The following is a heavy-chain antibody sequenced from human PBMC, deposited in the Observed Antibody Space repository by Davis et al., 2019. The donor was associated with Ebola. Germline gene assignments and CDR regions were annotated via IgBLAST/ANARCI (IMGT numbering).Heavy chain of an antibody. CDR3: ARGDFYYGVDV. Sequence: GESLKISCAASGFSVSTKYMNWVRQAPGKGLQWVSIMYSGGTTYYADSVKGRFTISRDSSKNTVYFQMNNLRAEDTAVYYCARGDFYYGVDVWGQGTTVTVSS. CDR1: GFSVSTKY. V-gene: IGHV3-53*01. CDR2: MYSGGTT. J-gene: IGHJ6*02.